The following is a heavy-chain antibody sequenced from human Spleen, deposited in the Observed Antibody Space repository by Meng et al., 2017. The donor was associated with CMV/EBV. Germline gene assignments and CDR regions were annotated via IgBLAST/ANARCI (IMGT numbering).Heavy chain of an antibody. V-gene: IGHV1-8*03. Sequence: CQASGYTFTSYDINCVRQAPGQVLELMGWMSPNSGNPGYAQQFQGRVTIPRHTAISTAYMELSSLRSEDTAVYYCARTNYGSGGGFDYWGQGTLVTVSS. CDR1: GYTFTSYD. J-gene: IGHJ4*02. D-gene: IGHD3-10*01. CDR3: ARTNYGSGGGFDY. CDR2: MSPNSGNP.